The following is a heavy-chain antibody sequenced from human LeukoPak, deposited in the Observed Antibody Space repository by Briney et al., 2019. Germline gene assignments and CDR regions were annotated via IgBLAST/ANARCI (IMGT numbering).Heavy chain of an antibody. V-gene: IGHV3-43*01. Sequence: PGGSLRLSCAASGFTFDDYTMHWVRQAPGKGLEWVSLISWDGGSTYYADSVKGRFTISRDNSKNTLYLQMNSLRVEDTAVYYCAKLIGTYWYFDLWGRGTLVTVSS. CDR3: AKLIGTYWYFDL. D-gene: IGHD1-1*01. J-gene: IGHJ2*01. CDR2: ISWDGGST. CDR1: GFTFDDYT.